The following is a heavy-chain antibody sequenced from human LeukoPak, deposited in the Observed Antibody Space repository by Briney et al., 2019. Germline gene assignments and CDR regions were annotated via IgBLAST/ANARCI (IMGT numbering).Heavy chain of an antibody. V-gene: IGHV1-3*01. CDR2: INVGNGNT. D-gene: IGHD3-22*01. CDR1: GGTFSSYA. J-gene: IGHJ6*02. CDR3: ARDLGLSSGYAYYYYGMDV. Sequence: ASVKVSCKASGGTFSSYAISWVRQAPGQRLEWMGWINVGNGNTKYSQKFQGRVTITRDTSASTAYMELSSLRSEDTAMYYCARDLGLSSGYAYYYYGMDVWGQGTTVIVSS.